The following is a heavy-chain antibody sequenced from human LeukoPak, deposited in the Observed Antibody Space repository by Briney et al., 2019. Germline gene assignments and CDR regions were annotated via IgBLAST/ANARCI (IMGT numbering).Heavy chain of an antibody. CDR3: AVEGGSYDADY. D-gene: IGHD1-26*01. CDR1: GGTFSSYA. V-gene: IGHV1-69*05. J-gene: IGHJ4*02. CDR2: IIPIFGTA. Sequence: ASVKVSCKASGGTFSSYAISWVRQAPGQGLEWMGGIIPIFGTANYAQKFQGRVTITTDESTSTAYVELSSLRSEDTAVYYCAVEGGSYDADYWGQGTLVTVSS.